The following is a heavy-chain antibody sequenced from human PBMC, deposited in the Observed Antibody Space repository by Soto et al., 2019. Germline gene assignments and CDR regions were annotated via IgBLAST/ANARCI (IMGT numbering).Heavy chain of an antibody. J-gene: IGHJ5*02. CDR3: ARDGTPRQQLSWFDP. D-gene: IGHD6-13*01. CDR1: GGTFSSYA. V-gene: IGHV1-69*13. Sequence: SVKVSCKASGGTFSSYAISWVRQAPGQGLEWMGGIIPIFGTANYAQKFQGRVTITADESTSTAYMELSSLRSEDTAVYYCARDGTPRQQLSWFDPWGQGTLVTVS. CDR2: IIPIFGTA.